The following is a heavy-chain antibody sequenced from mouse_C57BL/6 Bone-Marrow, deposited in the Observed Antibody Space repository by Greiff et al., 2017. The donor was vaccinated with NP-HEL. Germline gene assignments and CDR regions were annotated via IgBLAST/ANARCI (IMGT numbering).Heavy chain of an antibody. J-gene: IGHJ3*01. CDR2: IDPENGDT. CDR3: TTFILALFAY. Sequence: VQLQQSGAELVRPGASVKLSCTASGFNIKDDYMHWVKQRPEQGLEWIGWIDPENGDTEYASKFQGKAPLTADTSSNTAYLQLSSLTSEDTAVYYCTTFILALFAYWGQGTLVTVSA. D-gene: IGHD1-1*01. CDR1: GFNIKDDY. V-gene: IGHV14-4*01.